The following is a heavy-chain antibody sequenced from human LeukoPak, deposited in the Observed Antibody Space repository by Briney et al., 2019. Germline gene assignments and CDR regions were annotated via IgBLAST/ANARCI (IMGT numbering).Heavy chain of an antibody. CDR1: GYTFTGYY. CDR3: ARDRRVYCSSTSCYRGPPDY. D-gene: IGHD2-2*02. CDR2: INPNSGGT. V-gene: IGHV1-2*02. J-gene: IGHJ4*02. Sequence: ASVKVSCKASGYTFTGYYMHWVRPAPGQGLEWMGWINPNSGGTNYAQKFQGRVTMTRDTSISTAYMELSRLRSDDTAVYYCARDRRVYCSSTSCYRGPPDYWGQGTLVTVSS.